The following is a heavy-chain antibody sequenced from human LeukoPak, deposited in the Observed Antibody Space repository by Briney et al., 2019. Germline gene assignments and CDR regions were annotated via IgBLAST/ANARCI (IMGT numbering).Heavy chain of an antibody. Sequence: GGSLRLSCEASGFTFNSHAMSWVRQSPGKGLEWVSAISDSGARTYYADSVRGRFTISGDNAKNTLYLQMNRLRAEDTAVYYCARSGRGGAFDIWGQGTMVTVSS. CDR1: GFTFNSHA. V-gene: IGHV3-23*01. D-gene: IGHD1-26*01. CDR3: ARSGRGGAFDI. J-gene: IGHJ3*02. CDR2: ISDSGART.